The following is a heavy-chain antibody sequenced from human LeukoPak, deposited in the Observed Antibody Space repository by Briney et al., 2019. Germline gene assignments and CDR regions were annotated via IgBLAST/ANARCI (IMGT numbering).Heavy chain of an antibody. CDR2: IKQDGSEK. V-gene: IGHV3-7*03. Sequence: GGSLRLSCVASGFTFSNFWRIGVRRAPGRGRGGVAVIKQDGSEKYYLDSVKGRFTISRDNAKNSLYLQMNSLRAEDTAVYYCARGDRVGVTTGHFDYWGQGTLVTVSS. J-gene: IGHJ4*02. D-gene: IGHD1-26*01. CDR1: GFTFSNFW. CDR3: ARGDRVGVTTGHFDY.